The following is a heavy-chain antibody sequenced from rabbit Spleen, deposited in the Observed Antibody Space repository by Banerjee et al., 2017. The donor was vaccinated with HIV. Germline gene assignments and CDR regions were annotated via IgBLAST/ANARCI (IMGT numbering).Heavy chain of an antibody. CDR3: ARNAGSSFSTYDMDL. CDR2: INNVTGKT. J-gene: IGHJ6*01. CDR1: GSFFSSGYV. V-gene: IGHV1S40*01. D-gene: IGHD8-1*01. Sequence: QQLVESGGGVVKPGAFPTLTCTSAGSFFSSGYVWCGVRAAAGTRLEWSGCINNVTGKTVYASWAKGRFTFSKTSSTTVTLQMTSLTAADTATYFCARNAGSSFSTYDMDLWGQGTLVTVS.